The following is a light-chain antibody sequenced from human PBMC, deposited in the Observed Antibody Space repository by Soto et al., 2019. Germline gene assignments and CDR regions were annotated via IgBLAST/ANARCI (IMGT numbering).Light chain of an antibody. Sequence: EIVLTQSPGTLSLSPGERATLSCRASQSVSSSYLAWYQQKPGQAPRLLIYGASSRATGIPDRFSGSGSGTDFTLASNRLEPEDCAVYYCQPYCSSRTFGEGTKVEIK. CDR3: QPYCSSRT. V-gene: IGKV3-20*01. J-gene: IGKJ1*01. CDR1: QSVSSSY. CDR2: GAS.